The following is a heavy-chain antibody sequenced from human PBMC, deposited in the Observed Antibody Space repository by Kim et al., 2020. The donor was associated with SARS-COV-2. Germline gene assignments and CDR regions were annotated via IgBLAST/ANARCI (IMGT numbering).Heavy chain of an antibody. CDR2: SYI. J-gene: IGHJ4*02. V-gene: IGHV3-21*01. CDR3: ATSPYDFWSG. D-gene: IGHD3-3*01. Sequence: SYIYYADSVKGRFTISRDNAKNSLYLQMNSLRAEDTAVYYCATSPYDFWSGWGQGTLVTVSS.